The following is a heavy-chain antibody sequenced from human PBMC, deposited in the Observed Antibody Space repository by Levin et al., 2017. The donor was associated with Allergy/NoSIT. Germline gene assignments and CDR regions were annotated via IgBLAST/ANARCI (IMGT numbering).Heavy chain of an antibody. V-gene: IGHV4-39*01. CDR3: ASRTYRD. CDR1: GDSIRGSTYY. D-gene: IGHD3-16*02. CDR2: IYHSGGT. Sequence: GSLRLSCTVSGDSIRGSTYYWGWIRQPPGTGLVWIGSIYHSGGTYYNPSLKSRISISVDTSKNQFSLRVNSVTAADTAVYYCASRTYRDWGQGILVTVSS. J-gene: IGHJ4*02.